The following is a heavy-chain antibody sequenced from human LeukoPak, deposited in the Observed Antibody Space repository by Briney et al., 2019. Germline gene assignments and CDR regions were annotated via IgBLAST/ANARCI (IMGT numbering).Heavy chain of an antibody. D-gene: IGHD2-2*01. CDR2: IIPIFGTA. V-gene: IGHV1-69*13. Sequence: GASVKVSCKASGGTFSSYAISWVRQAPGQGLEWMGGIIPIFGTANYAQKFQGRVTITADGSTSTAYMELSSLRSEDTAVYYCAVSGYCSSTSCSFDYWGQGTLVTVPS. J-gene: IGHJ4*02. CDR1: GGTFSSYA. CDR3: AVSGYCSSTSCSFDY.